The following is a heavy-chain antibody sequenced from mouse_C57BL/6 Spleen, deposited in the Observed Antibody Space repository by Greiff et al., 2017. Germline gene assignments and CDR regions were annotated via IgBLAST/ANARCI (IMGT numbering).Heavy chain of an antibody. CDR1: GYTFTSYW. J-gene: IGHJ1*03. D-gene: IGHD1-1*01. V-gene: IGHV1-72*01. CDR2: IDPNSGGT. CDR3: ARGRELLRGDFDV. Sequence: QVQLQQPGAELVKPGASVKLSCKASGYTFTSYWMHWVKQRPGRGLEWIGRIDPNSGGTKYNEKFKSKATLTVDKPTSTAYMQRSSLTSEDSAVYYCARGRELLRGDFDVWGTGTTVTVSS.